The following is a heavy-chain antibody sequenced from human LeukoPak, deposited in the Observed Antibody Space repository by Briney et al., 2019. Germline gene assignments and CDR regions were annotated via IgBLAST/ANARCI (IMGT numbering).Heavy chain of an antibody. Sequence: GESLKISCKGSGYSFTSYWISWVRQMPGKGLEWMGIIYPGDSDTRYSPSFQGQVTISADKSISTAYLQWSSLKASDTAMYYCARHYDYVWGSYRSPRNWFDPWGQGTLVTVSS. J-gene: IGHJ5*02. CDR1: GYSFTSYW. CDR3: ARHYDYVWGSYRSPRNWFDP. V-gene: IGHV5-51*01. CDR2: IYPGDSDT. D-gene: IGHD3-16*02.